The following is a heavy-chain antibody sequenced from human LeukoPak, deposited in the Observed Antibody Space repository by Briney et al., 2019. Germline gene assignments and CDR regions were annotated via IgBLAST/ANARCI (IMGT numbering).Heavy chain of an antibody. CDR1: GFTFGDYY. J-gene: IGHJ4*02. CDR2: ISNSGTAK. D-gene: IGHD1-1*01. CDR3: ARKQATVPGDY. V-gene: IGHV3-11*01. Sequence: GGSLRLSCAASGFTFGDYYMNWIRQAPGKGLEWVSYISNSGTAKYYADSVKGRFTISRDNAKNSLYLQMNTLRAEDTAVYCCARKQATVPGDYWGQGTLVTVSS.